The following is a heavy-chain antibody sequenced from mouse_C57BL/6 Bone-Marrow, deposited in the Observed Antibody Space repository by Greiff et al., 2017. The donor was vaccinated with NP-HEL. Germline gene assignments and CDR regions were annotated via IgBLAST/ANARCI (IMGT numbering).Heavy chain of an antibody. Sequence: VQLQQSVAELVRPGASVKLSCTASGFNIKNTYMHWVKQRPEQGLEWIGRIDPANGNTKYAPKFQGKATITADTSSNTAYLQLSSLTSEDTASYYCARGGFYYYGSSPAWFAYWGQGTLVTVSA. J-gene: IGHJ3*01. V-gene: IGHV14-3*01. CDR1: GFNIKNTY. CDR2: IDPANGNT. CDR3: ARGGFYYYGSSPAWFAY. D-gene: IGHD1-1*01.